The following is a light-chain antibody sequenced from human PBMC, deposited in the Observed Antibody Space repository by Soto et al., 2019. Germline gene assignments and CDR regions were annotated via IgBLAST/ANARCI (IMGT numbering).Light chain of an antibody. Sequence: IHMTQSPSSLSASVGDRITVTCRASQRITTYVNWYQLKPGEAPKLLISTSGTLQRGVPSRFSGSGSGTDFTLTITGLQPADFATHFCQQTYSTPYTFGQGTKLEIK. J-gene: IGKJ2*01. CDR1: QRITTY. CDR3: QQTYSTPYT. CDR2: TSG. V-gene: IGKV1-39*01.